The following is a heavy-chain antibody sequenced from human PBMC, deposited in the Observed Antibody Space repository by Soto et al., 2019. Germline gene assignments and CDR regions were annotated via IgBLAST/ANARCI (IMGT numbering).Heavy chain of an antibody. D-gene: IGHD4-17*01. CDR1: GFSFSSCG. J-gene: IGHJ5*01. Sequence: GGSLILPCTASGFSFSSCGVHWVRQAPGKGREWVAVFSYHCVNKYYADPGTGRFTISRDNYKNMVFLQINSLTVEDTAVYYCGKYSDYGDYRDWFDSWGQGTLVRVSS. CDR2: FSYHCVNK. V-gene: IGHV3-30*18. CDR3: GKYSDYGDYRDWFDS.